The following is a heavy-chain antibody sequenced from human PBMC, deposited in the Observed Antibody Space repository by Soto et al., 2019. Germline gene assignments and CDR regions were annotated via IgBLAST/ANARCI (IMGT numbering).Heavy chain of an antibody. CDR2: MNPSGGRA. CDR1: GYIFTNYN. D-gene: IGHD2-8*01. Sequence: QVQLVQSGAAVKAPGASVKLSCKTSGYIFTNYNIHWVRQAPGQGLEWMGIMNPSGGRAHYSEKFQGRLTMTRDTSASTVYMELSSLTSEDPAIYYCARASGVFFDDTALDHWGQGTLVPVSS. V-gene: IGHV1-46*03. CDR3: ARASGVFFDDTALDH. J-gene: IGHJ4*02.